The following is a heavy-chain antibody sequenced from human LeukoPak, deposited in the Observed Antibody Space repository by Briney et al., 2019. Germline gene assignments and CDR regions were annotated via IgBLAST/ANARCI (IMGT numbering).Heavy chain of an antibody. J-gene: IGHJ4*02. D-gene: IGHD6-19*01. CDR2: ISSRDSI. Sequence: GGSLRLSCAASGFTVSDDYMSWVRQAPGKGLEWVSLISSRDSIYYADSVKGRFTISRDNSKNTLYLQMNSLRAEDTAVYYCAKDRRISVAGTIDYWGQGTLVTVSS. CDR3: AKDRRISVAGTIDY. CDR1: GFTVSDDY. V-gene: IGHV3-53*01.